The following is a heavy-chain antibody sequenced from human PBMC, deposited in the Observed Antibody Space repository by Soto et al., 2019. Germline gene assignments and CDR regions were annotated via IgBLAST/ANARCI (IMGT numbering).Heavy chain of an antibody. J-gene: IGHJ3*02. V-gene: IGHV3-23*01. CDR1: GFTFSSYA. CDR2: ISGSGGTT. CDR3: AKPANGWFSAFDI. Sequence: EVQLLESGGGLVQPGGSLRLSCAASGFTFSSYAMSWVRQAPGKGLEWVSVISGSGGTTYYADSVKGRFTFSRDNSKNTLYLQMNSLRAEDTAVYYCAKPANGWFSAFDIWGPGTMGTVS. D-gene: IGHD6-19*01.